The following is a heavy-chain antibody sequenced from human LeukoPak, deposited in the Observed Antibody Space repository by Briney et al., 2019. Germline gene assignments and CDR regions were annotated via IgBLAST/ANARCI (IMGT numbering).Heavy chain of an antibody. J-gene: IGHJ4*02. CDR3: AGSRYFDWLYRGYFDY. V-gene: IGHV4-59*01. Sequence: PSETLSLTCTVSGGSISSYYWSWIRQPPGKGPEWIGYIYYSGSTNYNPSLKSQVTISVDTSKNQFSLKLSSVTAADTAVYHCAGSRYFDWLYRGYFDYWGQGTLVTVSS. CDR2: IYYSGST. CDR1: GGSISSYY. D-gene: IGHD3-9*01.